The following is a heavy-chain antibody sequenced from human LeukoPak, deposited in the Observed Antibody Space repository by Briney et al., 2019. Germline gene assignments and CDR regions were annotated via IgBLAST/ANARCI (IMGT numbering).Heavy chain of an antibody. CDR3: AREGVGYDFWSGCSPFDY. D-gene: IGHD3-3*01. J-gene: IGHJ4*02. V-gene: IGHV3-20*04. CDR1: GFTFDDYG. CDR2: INWNGGST. Sequence: GGSLRLSCAASGFTFDDYGMSWVRQAPGKGLEWVSGINWNGGSTGYADSVKGRFTISRDNAKNSLYLQMNSLRAEDTALYYCAREGVGYDFWSGCSPFDYWGQGTLVTVSS.